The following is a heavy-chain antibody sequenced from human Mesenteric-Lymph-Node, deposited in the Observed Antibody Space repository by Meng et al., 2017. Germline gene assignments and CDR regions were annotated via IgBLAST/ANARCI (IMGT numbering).Heavy chain of an antibody. Sequence: QVQVVESGGGLVKPGGSLKLSWAASWFVFSEYPMSWIRPAPGKGLEWVSYISASGNSIYYADSVKGRFTISRDNAKNSMYLQMSSLRAEDTAKYYCARNRGSGGLASFDPWGQGTLVTVSS. V-gene: IGHV3-11*04. CDR3: ARNRGSGGLASFDP. D-gene: IGHD1-26*01. J-gene: IGHJ5*02. CDR2: ISASGNSI. CDR1: WFVFSEYP.